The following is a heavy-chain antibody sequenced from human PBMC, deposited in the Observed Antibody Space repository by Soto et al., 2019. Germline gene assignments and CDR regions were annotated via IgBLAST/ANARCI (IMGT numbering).Heavy chain of an antibody. CDR1: GFTFSTYA. Sequence: GGSLRLSCAASGFTFSTYAMSWVRQAPGKGLEWVSTITTSGGNTYYADNVQGRVTISRDNSKNTLNLQMNSLRAEDTAVYYFAGRYCTNGVCYTNYYYYIDVWGKGTTVTVSS. CDR2: ITTSGGNT. D-gene: IGHD2-8*01. V-gene: IGHV3-23*01. CDR3: AGRYCTNGVCYTNYYYYIDV. J-gene: IGHJ6*03.